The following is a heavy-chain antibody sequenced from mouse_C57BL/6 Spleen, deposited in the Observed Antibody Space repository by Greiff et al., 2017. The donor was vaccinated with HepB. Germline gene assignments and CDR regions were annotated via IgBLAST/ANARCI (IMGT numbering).Heavy chain of an antibody. CDR1: GYTFTSYW. V-gene: IGHV1-61*01. Sequence: QVQLQQPGAELVRPGSSVKLSCKASGYTFTSYWMDWVKQRPGQGLEWIGNIYPSDSETHYNQKFKDKATLTVDKSSSTAYMQLSSLTSEDSAVYYCARRRLRRDYYAMDDWGQGTSVTVSS. D-gene: IGHD2-4*01. CDR3: ARRRLRRDYYAMDD. J-gene: IGHJ4*01. CDR2: IYPSDSET.